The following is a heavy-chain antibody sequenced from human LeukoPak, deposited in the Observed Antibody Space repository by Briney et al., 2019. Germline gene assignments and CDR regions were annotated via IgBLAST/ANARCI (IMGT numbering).Heavy chain of an antibody. D-gene: IGHD3-3*01. V-gene: IGHV4-59*01. Sequence: SETLSLTCTVSGGSISSYYWSWLRQPPGKGLEWIGYIYYSGSTNYNPSLKSRVTISVDTSKNQFSLKLSSVTAADTAVYYCARGSYDFWSGPYYYYYMDVWGKGTTVTVSS. CDR2: IYYSGST. J-gene: IGHJ6*03. CDR3: ARGSYDFWSGPYYYYYMDV. CDR1: GGSISSYY.